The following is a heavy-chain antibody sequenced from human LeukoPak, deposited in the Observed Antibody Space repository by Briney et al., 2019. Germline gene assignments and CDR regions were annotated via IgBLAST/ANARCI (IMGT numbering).Heavy chain of an antibody. D-gene: IGHD2-2*01. Sequence: GGSLRLSCAASGFTFSSYSMNWVRQAPGKGLEWVTVISYDGSNKYYADSVKGRFTISRDNSKNTLYLQMNSLRAEDTAVYYCARDPSDIVVVNWFDPWGQGTLVTVSS. CDR2: ISYDGSNK. V-gene: IGHV3-30*03. CDR3: ARDPSDIVVVNWFDP. CDR1: GFTFSSYS. J-gene: IGHJ5*02.